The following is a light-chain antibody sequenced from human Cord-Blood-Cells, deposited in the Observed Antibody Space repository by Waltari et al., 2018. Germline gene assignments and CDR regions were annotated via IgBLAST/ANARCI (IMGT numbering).Light chain of an antibody. V-gene: IGKV3-11*01. CDR1: QSVSSY. CDR2: DAS. CDR3: QQRSNWPSYT. J-gene: IGKJ2*01. Sequence: EIVLTQSPATLSLSPGERATLPCRASQSVSSYLAWYQQKPGQAPRLLIHDASNRATGIPARFSGSGSGTDFTLTISSLEPEDFAVYYCQQRSNWPSYTFGQGTKLEIK.